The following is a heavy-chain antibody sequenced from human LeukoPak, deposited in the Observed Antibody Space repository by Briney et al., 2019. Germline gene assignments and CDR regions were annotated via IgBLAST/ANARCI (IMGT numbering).Heavy chain of an antibody. D-gene: IGHD5-12*01. Sequence: PSETLSLTCTVSGGSISSYYWSWIRQPAGKGLEWIGRIYTSGSTNYNPSFKSRVTMSVDTSKNQFSLKLSSVTAADTAVYYCARVAGYSGYDLNYFDYWGQGTLVTVSS. CDR1: GGSISSYY. CDR3: ARVAGYSGYDLNYFDY. V-gene: IGHV4-4*07. CDR2: IYTSGST. J-gene: IGHJ4*02.